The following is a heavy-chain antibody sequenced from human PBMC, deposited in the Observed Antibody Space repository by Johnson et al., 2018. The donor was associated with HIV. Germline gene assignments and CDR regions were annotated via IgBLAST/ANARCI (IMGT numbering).Heavy chain of an antibody. Sequence: VQLVESGGGLVQPGGSLRLSCAASGFTFSSYWMSWVRQAPGKGLEWVANIKQDGSEKYYVDSVKGRFTISRDNAKNSLYLQMNSLRAEDTAVYYCAKDRRDVYTSLGAFDIWGQGTLVTVSS. CDR3: AKDRRDVYTSLGAFDI. CDR2: IKQDGSEK. J-gene: IGHJ3*02. V-gene: IGHV3-7*01. D-gene: IGHD5-24*01. CDR1: GFTFSSYW.